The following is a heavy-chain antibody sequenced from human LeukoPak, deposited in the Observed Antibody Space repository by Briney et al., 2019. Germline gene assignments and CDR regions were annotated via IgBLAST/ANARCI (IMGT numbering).Heavy chain of an antibody. J-gene: IGHJ4*02. D-gene: IGHD6-19*01. V-gene: IGHV3-33*01. Sequence: GGSLRLSCAASGFTFSSYGMHWVRQAPGKGLEWVAVIRYDGSNKYYADSVRGRFTISRDNSKNTLYLQMNSLRAEDTAVYYCARDSSIGYSSGWYAYWGQGTLVTVSS. CDR1: GFTFSSYG. CDR3: ARDSSIGYSSGWYAY. CDR2: IRYDGSNK.